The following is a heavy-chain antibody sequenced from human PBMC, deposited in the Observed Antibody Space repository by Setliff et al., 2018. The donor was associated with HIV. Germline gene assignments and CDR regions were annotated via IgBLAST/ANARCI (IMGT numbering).Heavy chain of an antibody. D-gene: IGHD2-15*01. CDR1: GFTFSGSP. V-gene: IGHV3-73*01. Sequence: GGSLRLSCGASGFTFSGSPMHWVRQASGKGLEWVGRIKTEAEGYATAYAASVKGRFTISRDDSKSITYLQMNGLQTEDTAIYYCTRESGGKIDYWGQGTPVTVSS. CDR3: TRESGGKIDY. CDR2: IKTEAEGYAT. J-gene: IGHJ4*02.